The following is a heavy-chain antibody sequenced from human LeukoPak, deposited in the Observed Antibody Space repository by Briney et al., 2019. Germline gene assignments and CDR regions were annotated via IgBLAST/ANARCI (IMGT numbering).Heavy chain of an antibody. J-gene: IGHJ5*02. CDR2: IYHSGST. D-gene: IGHD2-2*01. Sequence: SGTLSLTCAVSGGSISSSNWWSWVRQPPGKGLEWIGEIYHSGSTNYNPSLKSRVTISVDKSKNQFSLKLSSVTAADTAVYYCARAQSSYCSGTSCAYNWFDPWGQGTLVTVSS. V-gene: IGHV4-4*02. CDR3: ARAQSSYCSGTSCAYNWFDP. CDR1: GGSISSSNW.